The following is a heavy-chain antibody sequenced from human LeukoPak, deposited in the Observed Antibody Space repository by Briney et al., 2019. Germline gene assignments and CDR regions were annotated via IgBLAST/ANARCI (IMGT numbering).Heavy chain of an antibody. D-gene: IGHD4-17*01. CDR1: GFTFSSYA. V-gene: IGHV3-30*04. J-gene: IGHJ4*02. Sequence: GRSLRLSCAASGFTFSSYAMHWVRQAPGEGLEWVAVISYDGSNKYYADSVKGRFTISRDNSKNTLYLQMNSLRAEDTAVYYCARDPFAGTTVTHGGADYWGQGTLVTVSS. CDR2: ISYDGSNK. CDR3: ARDPFAGTTVTHGGADY.